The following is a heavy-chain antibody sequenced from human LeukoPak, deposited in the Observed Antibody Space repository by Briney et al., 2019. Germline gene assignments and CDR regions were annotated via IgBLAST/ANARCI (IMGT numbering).Heavy chain of an antibody. V-gene: IGHV4-39*01. J-gene: IGHJ4*02. CDR3: ARSAQGRTVTTVFDY. Sequence: SETLSLTCSVSGGSISGRRYYWGWIRQPPGRGLEWIGSIHYDGATYYNPSLKSRVTMSVDTSKNQVSLKLRSGTAADTAVYYCARSAQGRTVTTVFDYWGQGTLVTVSS. CDR1: GGSISGRRYY. CDR2: IHYDGAT. D-gene: IGHD4-11*01.